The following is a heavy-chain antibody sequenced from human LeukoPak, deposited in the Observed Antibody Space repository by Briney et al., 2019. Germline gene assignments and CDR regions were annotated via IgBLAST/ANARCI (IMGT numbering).Heavy chain of an antibody. D-gene: IGHD3-22*01. J-gene: IGHJ5*02. CDR2: INHSGST. Sequence: GSLRLSCAASGFTFTSYSMNWVRQAPGKGLEWIGEINHSGSTNYNPSLKSRVTISVDTSKNQFSLKLSSVTAADTAVYYCARGQDYYDSSGYRFDPWGQGTLVTVSS. CDR1: GFTFTSYS. CDR3: ARGQDYYDSSGYRFDP. V-gene: IGHV4-34*01.